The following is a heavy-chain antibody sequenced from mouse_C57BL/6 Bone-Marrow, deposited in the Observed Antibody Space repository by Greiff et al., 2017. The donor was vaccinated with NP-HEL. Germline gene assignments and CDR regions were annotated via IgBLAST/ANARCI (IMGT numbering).Heavy chain of an antibody. J-gene: IGHJ4*01. Sequence: EVQLQESGPGLAKPSQTLSLTCSVTGYSITSYYWNWIRKFPGNKLEYMGYISYSGSTYYNPSLKSRISITRDTSKNQYYLQLNSVTTADTATYCCASLGPLYAMDDWGKGTTVTVSS. D-gene: IGHD4-1*01. CDR3: ASLGPLYAMDD. CDR2: ISYSGST. V-gene: IGHV3-8*01. CDR1: GYSITSYY.